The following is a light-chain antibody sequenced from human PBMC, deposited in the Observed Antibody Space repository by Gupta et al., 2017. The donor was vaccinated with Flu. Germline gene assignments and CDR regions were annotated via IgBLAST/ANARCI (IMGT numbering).Light chain of an antibody. V-gene: IGKV1-39*01. CDR2: AAS. CDR3: QQSYSTPLA. J-gene: IGKJ3*01. Sequence: DIQMTQSPSSLSASVGDRITITCRASQSISSYLNWYQQKPGKAPKLLICAASSLQSGVPSRFSGSGSGKDFTLTISSLQPEDFATYYCQQSYSTPLAFGPGTKVDIK. CDR1: QSISSY.